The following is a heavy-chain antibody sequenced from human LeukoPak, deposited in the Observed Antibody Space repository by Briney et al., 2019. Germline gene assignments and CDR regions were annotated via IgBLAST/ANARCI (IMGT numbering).Heavy chain of an antibody. Sequence: SETLSLTCTVSGGSIRSYYLNWIRQPPGKGLEWIGYIYYSGSTNYNPSLKSPVTISVDTSKNQFSLKVGSVTAADTAVYYCARVVDSSGWYGIWGQGTQVTVSS. J-gene: IGHJ4*02. CDR3: ARVVDSSGWYGI. D-gene: IGHD6-19*01. CDR1: GGSIRSYY. V-gene: IGHV4-59*01. CDR2: IYYSGST.